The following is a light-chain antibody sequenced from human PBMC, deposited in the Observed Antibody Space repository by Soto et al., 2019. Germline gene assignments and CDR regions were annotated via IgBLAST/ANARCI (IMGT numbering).Light chain of an antibody. J-gene: IGKJ1*01. CDR3: QQYNSYSPWT. Sequence: DIQMTQSPSSLSASVGDRGTINCRASQSISSWLAWYQQKPGKAPKLLIYDASSLESGVPSRFSGSGSGTEFTLTISSLQPDDFADYYCQQYNSYSPWTFGQGTKVDIK. V-gene: IGKV1-5*01. CDR1: QSISSW. CDR2: DAS.